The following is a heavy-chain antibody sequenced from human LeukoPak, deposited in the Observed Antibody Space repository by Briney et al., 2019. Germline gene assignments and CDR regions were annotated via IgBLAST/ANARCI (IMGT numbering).Heavy chain of an antibody. Sequence: SETLSLTCAVYGGSFSGYYWSWIRQPPGKGLEWIGEINHSGSTNYNPSLKSRVTISVDTSKNQFSLKLSSVTAADTAVYYCARGDGAAAGSLDYWDQGTLVTVSS. J-gene: IGHJ4*02. V-gene: IGHV4-34*01. D-gene: IGHD6-13*01. CDR3: ARGDGAAAGSLDY. CDR1: GGSFSGYY. CDR2: INHSGST.